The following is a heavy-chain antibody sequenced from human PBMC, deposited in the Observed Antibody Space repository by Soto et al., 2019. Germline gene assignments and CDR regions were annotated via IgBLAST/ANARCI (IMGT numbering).Heavy chain of an antibody. V-gene: IGHV1-3*01. CDR3: ARDPGYSYGYN. D-gene: IGHD5-18*01. Sequence: GASVKVCCKASGYTFTSYAMHWVRQAPGQRLEWMGWINAGNGNTKYSQKFQGRVTITRDTSASTAYMELSSLRSEDTAVYYCARDPGYSYGYNWSQGTLVTGSS. J-gene: IGHJ4*02. CDR1: GYTFTSYA. CDR2: INAGNGNT.